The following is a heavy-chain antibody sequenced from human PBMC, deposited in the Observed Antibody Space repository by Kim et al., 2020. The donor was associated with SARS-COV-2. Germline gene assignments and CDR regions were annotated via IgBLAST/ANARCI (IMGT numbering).Heavy chain of an antibody. J-gene: IGHJ4*02. D-gene: IGHD6-19*01. CDR2: INGGNGNT. Sequence: ASVKVSRKASGYSFTTFALYWVRRAPGQRLEWMGWINGGNGNTRYSQKFQARVSITRDTSATTAYLELSGLRSEDTAVYYCAREAVAGSFDHWGQGTLVTVSS. CDR3: AREAVAGSFDH. CDR1: GYSFTTFA. V-gene: IGHV1-3*01.